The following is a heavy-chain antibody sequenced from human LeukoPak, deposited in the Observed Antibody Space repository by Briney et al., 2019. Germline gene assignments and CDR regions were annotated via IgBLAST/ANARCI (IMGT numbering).Heavy chain of an antibody. Sequence: ASVKVSCKASGYTFTSYDINWVRQAPGQGLEWMGWMNSNIGNTGYAQKFQGRVTFTRNTSTGTAYMELRSLRSDDTAVYYCARSSPRVDYWGQGTLVTVSS. D-gene: IGHD6-6*01. J-gene: IGHJ4*02. CDR2: MNSNIGNT. CDR1: GYTFTSYD. V-gene: IGHV1-8*03. CDR3: ARSSPRVDY.